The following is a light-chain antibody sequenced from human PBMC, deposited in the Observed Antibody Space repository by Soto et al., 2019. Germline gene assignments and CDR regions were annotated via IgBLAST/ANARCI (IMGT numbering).Light chain of an antibody. CDR2: EVS. CDR3: LSYTSTGTMI. Sequence: QSALTQPASVSGSPGQSITISCTGTSNDIGHYNSVSWYQQHPAKAPKVMISEVSNRPSGISNRFSGSKSGNTAFLTISGLQAEDAADYYCLSYTSTGTMIFGGGKKVTVX. V-gene: IGLV2-14*01. J-gene: IGLJ2*01. CDR1: SNDIGHYNS.